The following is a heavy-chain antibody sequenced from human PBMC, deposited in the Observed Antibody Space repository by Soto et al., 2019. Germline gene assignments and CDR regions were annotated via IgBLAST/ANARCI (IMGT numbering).Heavy chain of an antibody. J-gene: IGHJ6*03. V-gene: IGHV3-66*01. CDR1: GFTVSSNY. Sequence: PGGSLRLSCAASGFTVSSNYMSWVRQAPGKGLEWVSVIYSGGSTYYADSVKGRFTISRDNSKNTLYLQMNSLRAEDTAVYYCAGEGYSSSSPPPYYYYYYMDVWGKGTTVTVSS. CDR2: IYSGGST. CDR3: AGEGYSSSSPPPYYYYYYMDV. D-gene: IGHD6-6*01.